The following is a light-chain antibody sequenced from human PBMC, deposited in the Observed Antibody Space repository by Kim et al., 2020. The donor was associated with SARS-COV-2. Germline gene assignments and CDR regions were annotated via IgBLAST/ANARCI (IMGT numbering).Light chain of an antibody. V-gene: IGLV3-19*01. Sequence: SSELTQDPDVSVALGQTVRITCQGDSLRNFFASWIQQKPGQAPTLVIYGKNNRPSGVPDRFSGSSSGNTASLTITGAKAEDEADYYCFSRDSSGTNLFGAVTKVSVL. CDR3: FSRDSSGTNL. CDR1: SLRNFF. J-gene: IGLJ1*01. CDR2: GKN.